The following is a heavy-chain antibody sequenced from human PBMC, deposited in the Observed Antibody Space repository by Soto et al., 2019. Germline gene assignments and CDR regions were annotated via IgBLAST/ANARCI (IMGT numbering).Heavy chain of an antibody. CDR2: IYTGDSDT. J-gene: IGHJ4*02. V-gene: IGHV5-51*01. D-gene: IGHD7-27*01. CDR3: ARDWGNWGPYYFDY. CDR1: GYSFTSYW. Sequence: PGESLKISCKGSGYSFTSYWIGWVRQVPGKGLEWMGIIYTGDSDTRYSPSFQGQVTISADKSISTAYLQWSSLKASDTAIYYCARDWGNWGPYYFDYWGQGTLVTVSS.